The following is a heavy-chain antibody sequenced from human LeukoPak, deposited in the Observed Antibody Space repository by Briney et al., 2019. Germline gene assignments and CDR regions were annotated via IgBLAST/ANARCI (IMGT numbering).Heavy chain of an antibody. CDR2: IYYSGST. V-gene: IGHV4-59*12. J-gene: IGHJ3*02. D-gene: IGHD4-23*01. CDR1: GGSISSYY. CDR3: ARDYYGGNSGGAFDI. Sequence: PSETLSLTCTVSGGSISSYYWSWIRQPPGKGLEWIGYIYYSGSTNYNPSLKSRVTISVDTSKNQFSLKLSSVTAADTAVYYCARDYYGGNSGGAFDIWGQGTMVTVSS.